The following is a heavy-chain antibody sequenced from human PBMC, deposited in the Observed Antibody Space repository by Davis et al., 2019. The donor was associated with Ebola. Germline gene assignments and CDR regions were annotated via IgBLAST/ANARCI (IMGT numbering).Heavy chain of an antibody. J-gene: IGHJ4*02. D-gene: IGHD6-13*01. V-gene: IGHV5-51*01. CDR1: GNRFSSHW. CDR2: IFPGDSDT. Sequence: GESLKISCKDSGNRFSSHWIVWVRQMPGKGLECMGIIFPGDSDTRYSPSFLGQVTISADKSISTAYLQWSSLKASDTAMYYCARRSGAAAGDYWSQGTLVTVSS. CDR3: ARRSGAAAGDY.